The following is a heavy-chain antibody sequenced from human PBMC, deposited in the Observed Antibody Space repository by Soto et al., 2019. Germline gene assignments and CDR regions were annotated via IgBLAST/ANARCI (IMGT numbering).Heavy chain of an antibody. J-gene: IGHJ5*02. Sequence: ASETLSLTCTVSGDSIGSSNNYWSWIRQPPGEGLEWIGFISYSGTTSYSPSLKSRLAISLDTSKNQFSLSLSSVTAADTAVYYCARGRGYSYGLDPWGQGTLVTVSS. CDR2: ISYSGTT. V-gene: IGHV4-30-4*01. CDR1: GDSIGSSNNY. CDR3: ARGRGYSYGLDP. D-gene: IGHD5-18*01.